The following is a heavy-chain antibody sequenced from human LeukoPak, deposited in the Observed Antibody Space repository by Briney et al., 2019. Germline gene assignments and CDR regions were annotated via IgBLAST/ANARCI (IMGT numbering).Heavy chain of an antibody. D-gene: IGHD1-26*01. CDR1: GGSISSYY. V-gene: IGHV4-59*01. CDR2: IYYSGST. Sequence: TSETLSLTCTVSGGSISSYYWSWIRQPPGKGLEWIGYIYYSGSTNYNPSLKSRVTISVDTSKNQFSLKLSSVTAADTAVYYCARGRSSGSSFDYWGQGTLVTVSS. CDR3: ARGRSSGSSFDY. J-gene: IGHJ4*02.